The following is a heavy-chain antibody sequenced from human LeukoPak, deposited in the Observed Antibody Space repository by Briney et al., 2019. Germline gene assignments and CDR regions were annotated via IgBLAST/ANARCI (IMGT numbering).Heavy chain of an antibody. V-gene: IGHV1-18*01. CDR1: GYTFTSYG. J-gene: IGHJ6*02. CDR2: ISAYNGNT. Sequence: ASVKVSCKASGYTFTSYGISWVRQAPGQGLEWMGWISAYNGNTNYAQKLQGRVTMTTDTSTSTAYMELRSLRSDDTAVYYCARDSGGDYLSWYYYGVDVWGQGTTVTVSS. CDR3: ARDSGGDYLSWYYYGVDV. D-gene: IGHD4-17*01.